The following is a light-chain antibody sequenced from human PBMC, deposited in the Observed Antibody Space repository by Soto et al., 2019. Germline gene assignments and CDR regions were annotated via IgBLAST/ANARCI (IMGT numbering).Light chain of an antibody. CDR1: QSIRSC. J-gene: IGKJ1*01. CDR3: QQSDRAPWT. CDR2: AAS. Sequence: DIPMTQSPSSLSASVGDRVTITCRTSQSIRSCLNWYQHKPGKAPNLLIFAASSLQSGVPSRFIGSGSGTDFTLTITSLQPEDFATYYCQQSDRAPWTFGQGTKVEI. V-gene: IGKV1-39*01.